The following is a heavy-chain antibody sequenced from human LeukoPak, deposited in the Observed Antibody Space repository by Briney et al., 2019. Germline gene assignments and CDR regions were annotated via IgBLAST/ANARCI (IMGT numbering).Heavy chain of an antibody. J-gene: IGHJ6*03. D-gene: IGHD3-10*01. Sequence: ASVKVSCKASGYTFTDYYLHWVRQAPGQGLEWMGWINPSSGGTNYAQKFQGRVTMTRDTSIGTAYMELSRLRSDDTAVYYCARGAGLYYYYYMDVWGKGTTVTVSS. CDR2: INPSSGGT. CDR3: ARGAGLYYYYYMDV. CDR1: GYTFTDYY. V-gene: IGHV1-2*02.